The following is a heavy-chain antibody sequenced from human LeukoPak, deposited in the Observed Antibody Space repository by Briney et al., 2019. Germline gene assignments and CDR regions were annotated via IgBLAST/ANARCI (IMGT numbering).Heavy chain of an antibody. Sequence: ASVKVSCKASGYSFTNYDINWVRQATGQGLEWMGWMNPNSGITAYAQKFQGRVTITRNTSISTAYMELSSLRSEDTAVYYCARVPTHYYYMDVWGKGTTVTVSS. J-gene: IGHJ6*03. CDR2: MNPNSGIT. D-gene: IGHD4-17*01. CDR3: ARVPTHYYYMDV. V-gene: IGHV1-8*03. CDR1: GYSFTNYD.